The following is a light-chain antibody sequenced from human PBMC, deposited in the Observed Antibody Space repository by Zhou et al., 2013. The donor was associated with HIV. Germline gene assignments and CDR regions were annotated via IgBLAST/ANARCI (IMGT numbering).Light chain of an antibody. CDR1: ENINTK. CDR2: DVS. Sequence: EIVMTQSPGTLSVSPGDGATLSCRASENINTKLAWYQQKPGQAPRLLIYDVSNRATGIPARFRGSGSGTDFTLTISSLEPEDFAVYHCQQRSSWPLTFGQGTRLEIK. CDR3: QQRSSWPLT. V-gene: IGKV3-11*01. J-gene: IGKJ5*01.